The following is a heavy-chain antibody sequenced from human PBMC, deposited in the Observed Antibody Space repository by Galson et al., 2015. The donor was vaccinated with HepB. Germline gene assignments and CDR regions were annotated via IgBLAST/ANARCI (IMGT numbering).Heavy chain of an antibody. J-gene: IGHJ3*02. CDR3: TRDGHIVVVTPEAFDI. Sequence: SLRLSCAASGFTFGDYAMSWFRPAPGKGLEWVGFIRSKAYGGTTEYAASVKGRFTISRDDSKSIAYLQMNSLKTEDTAVYYCTRDGHIVVVTPEAFDIWGQGTMVTVSS. CDR1: GFTFGDYA. D-gene: IGHD2-21*02. CDR2: IRSKAYGGTT. V-gene: IGHV3-49*03.